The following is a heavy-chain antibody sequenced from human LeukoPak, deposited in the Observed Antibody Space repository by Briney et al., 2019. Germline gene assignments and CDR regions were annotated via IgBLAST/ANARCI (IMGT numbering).Heavy chain of an antibody. CDR1: GGSISTYY. V-gene: IGHV4-59*01. Sequence: KPSETLSLTCTLSGGSISTYYWSWIRQPPGKGLEWIGYIYHSGGTNYNPSLKSRVTISVDTSKNQFSLKLSPVTAADTAVYYCARGGGYASPIGYWGQGALVTVSS. J-gene: IGHJ4*02. CDR3: ARGGGYASPIGY. D-gene: IGHD5-12*01. CDR2: IYHSGGT.